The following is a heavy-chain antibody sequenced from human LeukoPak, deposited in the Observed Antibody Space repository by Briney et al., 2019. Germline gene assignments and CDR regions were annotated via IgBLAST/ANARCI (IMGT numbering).Heavy chain of an antibody. V-gene: IGHV3-30*02. CDR3: AKDPGSPSGRNRFDY. Sequence: GGSLSLSCAASGVTLSSYGMRWVRQAPGEGLEWEAVIRYGGSNKYYADPVKGQFNISRDNSNNTLYLQMDRLRAEDTAVYYCAKDPGSPSGRNRFDYWGEGTLVTVSS. J-gene: IGHJ4*02. D-gene: IGHD1-14*01. CDR2: IRYGGSNK. CDR1: GVTLSSYG.